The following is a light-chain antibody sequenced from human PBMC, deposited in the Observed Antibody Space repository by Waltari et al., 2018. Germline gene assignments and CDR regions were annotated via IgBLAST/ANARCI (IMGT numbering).Light chain of an antibody. CDR2: GAS. V-gene: IGKV3-20*01. CDR3: QHYVRLPVT. J-gene: IGKJ1*01. Sequence: EIVLTQSPDTLSLSPGERATLSCRASQSVSRALAWYQQKPGQAPRLLISGASIRASGIPDRFSGSGSGTDFSLTISRLEPEDFAVYHCQHYVRLPVTFGQGTRVEIK. CDR1: QSVSRA.